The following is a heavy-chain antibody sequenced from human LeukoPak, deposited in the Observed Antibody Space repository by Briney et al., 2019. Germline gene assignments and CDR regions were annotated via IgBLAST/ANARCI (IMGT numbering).Heavy chain of an antibody. J-gene: IGHJ4*02. CDR2: INPNSGGT. D-gene: IGHD2-15*01. CDR3: ARSRCSGGSCYLVY. CDR1: GYTLTGYY. V-gene: IGHV1-2*02. Sequence: GASVKVSCKASGYTLTGYYMHWVRQAPGHGLEWMGWINPNSGGTNYAQKFQGRVTMTRDTSISTAYMELSRLRSDDTAVYYCARSRCSGGSCYLVYWGQGTLVTVSS.